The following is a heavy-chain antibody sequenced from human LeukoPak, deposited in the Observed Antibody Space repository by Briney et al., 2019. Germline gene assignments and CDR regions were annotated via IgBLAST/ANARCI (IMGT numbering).Heavy chain of an antibody. D-gene: IGHD3-22*01. CDR3: ATGLRYYYDSSGYSLDY. CDR2: FDPEDGET. CDR1: GYTLTELS. V-gene: IGHV1-24*01. Sequence: ASVKVSCKVSGYTLTELSMHWVRQAPGKGREWVGGFDPEDGETIYAQKFQGRVTMTEDTSTDTAYMELSSLRSDDTAVYYCATGLRYYYDSSGYSLDYWGQGTLVTVSS. J-gene: IGHJ4*02.